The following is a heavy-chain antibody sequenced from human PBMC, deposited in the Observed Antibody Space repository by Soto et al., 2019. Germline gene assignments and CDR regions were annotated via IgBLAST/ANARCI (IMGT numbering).Heavy chain of an antibody. Sequence: SVKVSCKASGGTFSSYAISWVRQAPGQGLEWMGGIIPIFGTANYAQKFQGRVTITADESTSTAYMELSSLRSEDTAVYYCARGLPDYGDYAGIFDYWGQGTLVTVSS. CDR2: IIPIFGTA. J-gene: IGHJ4*02. D-gene: IGHD4-17*01. CDR3: ARGLPDYGDYAGIFDY. V-gene: IGHV1-69*13. CDR1: GGTFSSYA.